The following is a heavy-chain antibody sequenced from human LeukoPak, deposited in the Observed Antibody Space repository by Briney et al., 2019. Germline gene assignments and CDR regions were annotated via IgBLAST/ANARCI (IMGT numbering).Heavy chain of an antibody. J-gene: IGHJ6*02. CDR1: GGSISSYY. CDR2: IYYSGST. CDR3: ARGDFWSSYGMDV. D-gene: IGHD3-3*01. V-gene: IGHV4-59*01. Sequence: SETLSLTCTVSGGSISSYYWSWIRQPPGKGLEWIGYIYYSGSTNYNPSLKRRVTISVDTSKNQVSLKLSSVTAADTPVYYCARGDFWSSYGMDVWGQGTTVTVYS.